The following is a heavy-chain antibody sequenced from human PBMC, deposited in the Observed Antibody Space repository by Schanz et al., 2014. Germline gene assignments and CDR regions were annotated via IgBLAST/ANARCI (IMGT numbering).Heavy chain of an antibody. CDR3: AKSDAFDI. CDR1: GFSLDIFA. J-gene: IGHJ3*02. V-gene: IGHV3-23*01. CDR2: FNDGGVNK. Sequence: EVHLLESGGGLVEPGGSLRLSCATSGFSLDIFAVSWVRQAPGKGLEWVSSFNDGGVNKYYADSVKGRFTISRDNSKNTVYIQMNSLRAEDTAVYYCAKSDAFDIWGQGTLVTVSS.